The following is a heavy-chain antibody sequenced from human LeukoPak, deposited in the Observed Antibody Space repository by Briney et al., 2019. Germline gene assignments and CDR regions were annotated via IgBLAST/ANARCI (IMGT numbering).Heavy chain of an antibody. V-gene: IGHV3-23*01. CDR1: GFTFSGYA. CDR2: ISGSGGST. CDR3: ANRIAATGVVY. Sequence: GGSLRLSCAASGFTFSGYAMSWVRQAPGKGLEWVSAISGSGGSTYYADSVKGRFTISRDNSKNTLYLQMNSLRAEDTAVYYCANRIAATGVVYWGQGTLVTVSS. J-gene: IGHJ4*02. D-gene: IGHD6-13*01.